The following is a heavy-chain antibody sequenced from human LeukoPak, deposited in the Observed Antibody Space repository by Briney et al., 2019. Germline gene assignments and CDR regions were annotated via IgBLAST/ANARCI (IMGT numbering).Heavy chain of an antibody. CDR2: IGISSGNT. Sequence: GGSLRLSCAASGFTFSSYAMHWVRQAPGKGLEWISWIGISSGNTKYADSVKGRFTISGDNAKNSLYLQMNSLRVEDTAVYYCARDHNYAFDNWGQGTLVTVSS. V-gene: IGHV3-48*04. J-gene: IGHJ4*02. D-gene: IGHD1-1*01. CDR3: ARDHNYAFDN. CDR1: GFTFSSYA.